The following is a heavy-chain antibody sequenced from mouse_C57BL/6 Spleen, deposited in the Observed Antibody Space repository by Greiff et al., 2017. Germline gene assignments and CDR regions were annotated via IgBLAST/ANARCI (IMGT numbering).Heavy chain of an antibody. V-gene: IGHV1-59*01. CDR1: GYTFTSYW. CDR2: IDPSDSYT. CDR3: ARSLYHDRAWLAY. Sequence: VKLQQPGAELVRPGTSVKLSCKASGYTFTSYWMHWVKQRPGQGLEWIGVIDPSDSYTNYNQKFKGKATLTAATSSSTAYMQLSSLTSEDYAVYYCARSLYHDRAWLAYWGQGTLVTVSA. J-gene: IGHJ3*01. D-gene: IGHD2-4*01.